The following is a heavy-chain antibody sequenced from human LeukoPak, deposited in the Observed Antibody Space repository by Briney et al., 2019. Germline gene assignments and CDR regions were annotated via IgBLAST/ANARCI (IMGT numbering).Heavy chain of an antibody. V-gene: IGHV4-4*02. D-gene: IGHD3/OR15-3a*01. J-gene: IGHJ3*02. CDR1: GGAISISTW. CDR2: IYHGGST. Sequence: TSETLSLTCAVSGGAISISTWWSWVRQPPGKGLEWIGEIYHGGSTNYNPSLKSRVTISVDKSKNQFSLNLNSVTAADTAVYYCASKAIGLENAFDIWGQGTMVTVSS. CDR3: ASKAIGLENAFDI.